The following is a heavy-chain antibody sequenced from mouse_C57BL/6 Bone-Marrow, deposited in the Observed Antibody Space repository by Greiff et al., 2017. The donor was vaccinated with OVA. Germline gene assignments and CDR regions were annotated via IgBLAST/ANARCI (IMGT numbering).Heavy chain of an antibody. V-gene: IGHV1-81*01. Sequence: LQESGAELARPGASVKLSCKASGYTFTSYGISWVKQRAGQGLEWIGEIYPRSGNTYYNEKFKGKATLTADKSSSTAYMELRSLTSEDSAVYFCARVYYGNYVNFDYWGQGTTLTVSS. J-gene: IGHJ2*01. CDR2: IYPRSGNT. CDR1: GYTFTSYG. D-gene: IGHD2-1*01. CDR3: ARVYYGNYVNFDY.